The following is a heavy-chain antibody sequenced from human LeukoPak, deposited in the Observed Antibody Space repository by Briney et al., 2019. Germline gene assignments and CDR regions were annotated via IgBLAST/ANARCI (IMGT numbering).Heavy chain of an antibody. CDR1: GFTFSSYG. D-gene: IGHD1-26*01. Sequence: PGGSLRLSCAASGFTFSSYGLHWVRQAPGRGLEWVAFIRYDGNNKYYADSVKGRFTISRDNSKNTLYLQMNSLRTEDTAVYYCGKGTVGAYEIDYWGQGTLVTVSS. CDR2: IRYDGNNK. V-gene: IGHV3-30*02. J-gene: IGHJ4*02. CDR3: GKGTVGAYEIDY.